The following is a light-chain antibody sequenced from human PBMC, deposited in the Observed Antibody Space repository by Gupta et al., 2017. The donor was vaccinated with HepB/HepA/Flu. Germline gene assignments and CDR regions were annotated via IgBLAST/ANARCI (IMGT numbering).Light chain of an antibody. CDR3: QQRSNWPLT. J-gene: IGKJ4*01. CDR1: QSVSSY. CDR2: DAS. Sequence: EIVFTQSPATLSLSPGERATLSCRASQSVSSYLAWYQQKRGQAPRLLIYDASNRATGIPARFSGSGSGTDFTLTISSLEPEDFAVYYCQQRSNWPLTFGGGTKVEIK. V-gene: IGKV3-11*01.